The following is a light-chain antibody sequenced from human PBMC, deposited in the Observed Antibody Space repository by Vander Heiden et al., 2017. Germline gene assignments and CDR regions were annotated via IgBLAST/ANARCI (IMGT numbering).Light chain of an antibody. CDR1: QSVLYSSNNKNY. CDR2: WAS. J-gene: IGKJ2*01. V-gene: IGKV4-1*01. Sequence: DIVMTQSQDSLAVPLGERATINCKSSQSVLYSSNNKNYLAWYQQKPGQPPKLLIYWASTRESGVPDRFSGSGSGTDFTLTISSLQAEDVAVYYCQQYYSTPYTFGQGTKLEIK. CDR3: QQYYSTPYT.